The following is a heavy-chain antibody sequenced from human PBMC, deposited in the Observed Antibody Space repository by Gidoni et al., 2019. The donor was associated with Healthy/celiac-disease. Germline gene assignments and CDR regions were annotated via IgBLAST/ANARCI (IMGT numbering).Heavy chain of an antibody. CDR2: ISGSGGST. CDR3: AKDPYNWNDYFDY. CDR1: GFTFSSYA. V-gene: IGHV3-23*01. D-gene: IGHD1-1*01. J-gene: IGHJ4*02. Sequence: EVQLLESGGGLVQPGGSLRLSCAASGFTFSSYAMSWVRQAPGKGLGWVSAISGSGGSTYYADSVKGRFTISRDNSKNTLYLQMNSLRAEDTAVYYCAKDPYNWNDYFDYWGQGTLVTVSS.